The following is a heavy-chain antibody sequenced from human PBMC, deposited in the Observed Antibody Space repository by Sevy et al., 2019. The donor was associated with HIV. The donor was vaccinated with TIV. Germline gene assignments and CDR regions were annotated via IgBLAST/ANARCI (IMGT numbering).Heavy chain of an antibody. CDR1: GFTFSSFA. CDR2: LNGSGGRT. V-gene: IGHV3-23*01. CDR3: AKDTDSGSYLNDAFDI. Sequence: GGSLRLSCAASGFTFSSFAMSWVRQTPGKGLEWVSGLNGSGGRTYYPDSVKGRFTISRDNSKNTQFVQMSSLRAEDTAVYYCAKDTDSGSYLNDAFDIWGQGTMVTVSS. D-gene: IGHD1-26*01. J-gene: IGHJ3*02.